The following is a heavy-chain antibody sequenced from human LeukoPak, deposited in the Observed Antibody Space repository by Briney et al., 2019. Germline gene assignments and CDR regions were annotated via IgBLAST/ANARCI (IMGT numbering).Heavy chain of an antibody. J-gene: IGHJ4*02. CDR2: ISTDGSGT. CDR3: ARRSSASCYDY. Sequence: GGSLRLSCAASGFTFSTYAMHWVRQAPGKGLEYVSAISTDGSGTYYASSVKGRFTISRDNSKNTLYLQMGSLRSEDMAVYYCARRSSASCYDYWGQGALVTVSS. CDR1: GFTFSTYA. D-gene: IGHD2-2*01. V-gene: IGHV3-64*01.